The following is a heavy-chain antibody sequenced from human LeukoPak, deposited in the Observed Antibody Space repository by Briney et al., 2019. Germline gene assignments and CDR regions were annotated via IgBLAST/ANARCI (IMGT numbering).Heavy chain of an antibody. J-gene: IGHJ3*02. Sequence: HPGGSLRLSCAASGFTFSSYGMHWVRQAPGKGLEWVANIKQNGNEKYYVDSVKGRFTISRDNAKNSLYLQMNSLRAEDTAVYYCARSNYGGYDFRAFDIWGQGTMVTVSS. V-gene: IGHV3-7*01. D-gene: IGHD5-12*01. CDR2: IKQNGNEK. CDR1: GFTFSSYG. CDR3: ARSNYGGYDFRAFDI.